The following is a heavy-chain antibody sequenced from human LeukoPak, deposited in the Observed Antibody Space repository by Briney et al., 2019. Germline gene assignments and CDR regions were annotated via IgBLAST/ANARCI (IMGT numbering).Heavy chain of an antibody. J-gene: IGHJ6*03. V-gene: IGHV1-18*01. CDR2: ISAYNGNT. D-gene: IGHD3-3*01. CDR1: GYTFTSYG. CDR3: ARGLKRIRYDFWSGLKEYYYYYMDV. Sequence: GASVKVSCKASGYTFTSYGISWVRQAPGQGLEWMGWISAYNGNTNYAQKFQGRVTMTRNTSISTAYMELSSLRSEDTAVYYCARGLKRIRYDFWSGLKEYYYYYMDVWGKGTTVTVSS.